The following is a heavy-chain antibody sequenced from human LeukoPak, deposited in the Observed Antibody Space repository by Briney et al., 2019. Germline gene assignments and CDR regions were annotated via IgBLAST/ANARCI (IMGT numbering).Heavy chain of an antibody. Sequence: SETLSLTCAVYGGSFSGYYWSWIRQPPGKGLEWIGNIYYSGATYYNPSLKSRVTISVDTSKNQFSLEVSSVTAADTAVYYCGKYSSNWYVDHWGQGTLVTVSS. CDR1: GGSFSGYY. CDR2: IYYSGAT. D-gene: IGHD6-13*01. V-gene: IGHV4-34*01. J-gene: IGHJ5*02. CDR3: GKYSSNWYVDH.